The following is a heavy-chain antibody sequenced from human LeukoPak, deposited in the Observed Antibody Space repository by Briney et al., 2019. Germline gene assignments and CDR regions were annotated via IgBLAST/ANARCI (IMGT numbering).Heavy chain of an antibody. Sequence: GGSLRLSCAASGFTFSSYAMSWVRQAPGKGLEWVSAISGSGGSTYYADSVKGRFTISRDNSKNTLYLQMNSLRAEDTAVYYCAKFKPSPDTFGSGVNWFDPLGQGTLVTVSS. V-gene: IGHV3-23*01. CDR1: GFTFSSYA. CDR2: ISGSGGST. D-gene: IGHD3-10*01. CDR3: AKFKPSPDTFGSGVNWFDP. J-gene: IGHJ5*02.